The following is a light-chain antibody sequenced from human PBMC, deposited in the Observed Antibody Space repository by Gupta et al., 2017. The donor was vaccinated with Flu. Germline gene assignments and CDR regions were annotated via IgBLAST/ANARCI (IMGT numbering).Light chain of an antibody. CDR2: EVS. V-gene: IGLV2-14*01. CDR1: SSDVGCYNF. J-gene: IGLJ1*01. CDR3: SSYTSSSTPYV. Sequence: VSGSPGQSTTISCTGTSSDVGCYNFVSWYQQRPGKAPKLMIYEVSNRPPGVSSRFSGSKSGNTASLTISGLQADDEADYYCSSYTSSSTPYVFGTGTKVTVL.